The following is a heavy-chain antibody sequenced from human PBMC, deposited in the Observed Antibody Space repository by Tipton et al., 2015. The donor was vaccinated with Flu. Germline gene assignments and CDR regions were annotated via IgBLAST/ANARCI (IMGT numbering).Heavy chain of an antibody. D-gene: IGHD4-17*01. CDR1: GYSISSGYY. CDR2: IYHSGST. J-gene: IGHJ4*02. V-gene: IGHV4-38-2*02. Sequence: TLSLTCTVSGYSISSGYYWGWIRQPPGKGLEWIGSIYHSGSTYYNPSLKSRVTISVETSKNQFSLKLSSVTAADTAVYYCARVKHGDYFDYWGQGTLVTVSS. CDR3: ARVKHGDYFDY.